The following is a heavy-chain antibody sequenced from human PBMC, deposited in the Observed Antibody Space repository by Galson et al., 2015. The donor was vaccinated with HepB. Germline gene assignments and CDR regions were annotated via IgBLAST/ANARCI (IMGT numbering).Heavy chain of an antibody. CDR3: ARLGEDYGGNSELRGFGHYYYYMDV. Sequence: ETLSLTCTVSGGSISSYYWSWIRQPPGKGLEWIGYIYYSGSTNYNPSLKSRVTISVDTSKNQFSLKLSSVTAADTAVYYCARLGEDYGGNSELRGFGHYYYYMDVWGKGTTVTVS. CDR1: GGSISSYY. D-gene: IGHD4-23*01. J-gene: IGHJ6*03. CDR2: IYYSGST. V-gene: IGHV4-59*08.